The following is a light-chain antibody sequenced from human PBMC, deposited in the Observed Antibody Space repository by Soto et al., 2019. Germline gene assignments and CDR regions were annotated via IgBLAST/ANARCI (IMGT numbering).Light chain of an antibody. J-gene: IGKJ1*01. CDR3: KQYGRSGT. CDR1: QSISRTY. V-gene: IGKV3-20*01. CDR2: ATS. Sequence: ENVLTQSPGTLSLSPGERATLSCRASQSISRTYLAWYQQKPVQAPRLLIYATSSRATGIPDRFSGSGSGTDFTLTISRLEPEDFAVYYCKQYGRSGTCGQGTKVEIK.